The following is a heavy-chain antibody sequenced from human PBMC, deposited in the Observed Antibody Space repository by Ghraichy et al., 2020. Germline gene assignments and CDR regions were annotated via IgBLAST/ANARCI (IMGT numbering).Heavy chain of an antibody. CDR1: GYTFTGYY. Sequence: ASVKVSCKASGYTFTGYYMHWVRQAPGQGLEWMGWINPNSGGTNYAQKFQGRVTMTRDTSISTAYMELSRLRSDDTAVYNCAREGHIVVVTATYYYGMDVWGQGTTVTVSS. D-gene: IGHD2-21*02. CDR2: INPNSGGT. CDR3: AREGHIVVVTATYYYGMDV. J-gene: IGHJ6*02. V-gene: IGHV1-2*02.